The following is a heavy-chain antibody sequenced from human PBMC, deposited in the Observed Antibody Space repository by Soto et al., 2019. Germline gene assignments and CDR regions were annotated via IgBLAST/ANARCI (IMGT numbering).Heavy chain of an antibody. CDR3: ARVYFGEPFDS. J-gene: IGHJ4*02. Sequence: GASVKVSCKASGYTFTNYGINWLRQARGQGIEWMGWFNPKNGNTNYAQTFEGRLTLTTDTTTSTAFMELSNLRTDDTAFYYCARVYFGEPFDSWGQGTLVTVSS. CDR1: GYTFTNYG. V-gene: IGHV1-18*01. CDR2: FNPKNGNT. D-gene: IGHD3-10*01.